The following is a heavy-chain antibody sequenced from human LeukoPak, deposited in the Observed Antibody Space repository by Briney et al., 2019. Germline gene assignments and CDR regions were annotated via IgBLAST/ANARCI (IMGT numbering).Heavy chain of an antibody. V-gene: IGHV1-8*01. Sequence: ASVKVSCKASGYTFTSYDINWVRQATGQGLEWMGWMNPNSGNTGYAQKFQGRVTMARDTSTSTVYMELSSLRSEDTAVYYCARDPGYSSSSGELRYWGQGALVTVSS. J-gene: IGHJ4*02. D-gene: IGHD6-6*01. CDR3: ARDPGYSSSSGELRY. CDR2: MNPNSGNT. CDR1: GYTFTSYD.